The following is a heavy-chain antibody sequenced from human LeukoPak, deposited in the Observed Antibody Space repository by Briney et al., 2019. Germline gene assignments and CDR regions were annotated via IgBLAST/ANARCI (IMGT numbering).Heavy chain of an antibody. D-gene: IGHD2-15*01. Sequence: GGSLRLSCAASGFTFSSYGMHWVRQAPGKGLEWVAFIRYDGSNKYYADSVKGRFTISRDNSKNTLYLQMNSLRAEDTAVYYYAKLGYCSGGSCYYYYGMDVWGQGTTVTVSS. J-gene: IGHJ6*02. CDR3: AKLGYCSGGSCYYYYGMDV. V-gene: IGHV3-30*02. CDR2: IRYDGSNK. CDR1: GFTFSSYG.